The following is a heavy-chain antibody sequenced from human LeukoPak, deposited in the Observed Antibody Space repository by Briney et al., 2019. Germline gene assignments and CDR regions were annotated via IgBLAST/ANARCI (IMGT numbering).Heavy chain of an antibody. CDR3: ASFGAGYGSGSYYYYGMDV. D-gene: IGHD3-10*01. V-gene: IGHV1-18*01. Sequence: VASVKVSCKASGYTFTSYGISWARQAPGQGLEWMGRISAYNGNTNYAQKLQGRVTMTTDTSTSTAYMELRSLRSDDTAVYYCASFGAGYGSGSYYYYGMDVWGQGTTVTVSS. J-gene: IGHJ6*02. CDR2: ISAYNGNT. CDR1: GYTFTSYG.